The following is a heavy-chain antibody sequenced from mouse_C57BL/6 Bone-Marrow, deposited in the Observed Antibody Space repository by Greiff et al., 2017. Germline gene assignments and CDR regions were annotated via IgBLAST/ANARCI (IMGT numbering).Heavy chain of an antibody. CDR2: ISSGGSYT. CDR3: ARRKYFDY. CDR1: GFTFSSYG. J-gene: IGHJ2*01. V-gene: IGHV5-6*01. Sequence: EVHLVESGGDLVKPGGSLKLSCAASGFTFSSYGMSWVRQTPDTRLEWVATISSGGSYTYYPDSVKGRFTISRDNAKNTLYLQMSSLKSEDTAMYYCARRKYFDYWGQGTTLTVSS.